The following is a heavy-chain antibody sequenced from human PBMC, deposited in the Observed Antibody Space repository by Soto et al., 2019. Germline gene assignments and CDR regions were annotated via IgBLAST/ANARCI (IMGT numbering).Heavy chain of an antibody. V-gene: IGHV1-69*01. CDR1: GGTFSSYA. CDR2: IIPIFGTA. D-gene: IGHD3-10*01. CDR3: ARETMVRGGRWFDP. Sequence: QVQLVQSGAEVKKSGSSVKVSCKASGGTFSSYAISWVRQAPGQGLEWMGGIIPIFGTANYAQKFQGRVTITADESTSTDYRELSSLRSEDTAVYYCARETMVRGGRWFDPWGQGTLVTVSS. J-gene: IGHJ5*02.